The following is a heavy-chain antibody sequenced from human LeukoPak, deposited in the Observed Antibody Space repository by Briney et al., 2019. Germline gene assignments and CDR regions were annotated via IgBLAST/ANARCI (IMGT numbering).Heavy chain of an antibody. CDR3: ARATSGWSPHAFDY. CDR1: GYTFTGYY. D-gene: IGHD6-19*01. CDR2: INPNSGGT. V-gene: IGHV1-2*02. J-gene: IGHJ4*02. Sequence: ASVKVSCKASGYTFTGYYMHWVRQAPGQGLEWMGWINPNSGGTNYAQKFQGRVTMTRDTSISTAYMELSRLRSDDTAVYYCARATSGWSPHAFDYWGQGTLVTVSS.